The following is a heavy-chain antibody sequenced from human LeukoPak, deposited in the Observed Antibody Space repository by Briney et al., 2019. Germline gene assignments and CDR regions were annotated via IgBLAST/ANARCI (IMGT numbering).Heavy chain of an antibody. V-gene: IGHV4-38-2*01. Sequence: SETLSLTCAVSGYSISSGYYWGWIRQPPGKGLEWIGSIYHSGSTYYNPSLKSRVTMSVDASKNQFSLKLSSVTAADTAVYYCARVDRNYYYYYMDVWGKGTTVTVSS. CDR2: IYHSGST. CDR3: ARVDRNYYYYYMDV. CDR1: GYSISSGYY. J-gene: IGHJ6*03.